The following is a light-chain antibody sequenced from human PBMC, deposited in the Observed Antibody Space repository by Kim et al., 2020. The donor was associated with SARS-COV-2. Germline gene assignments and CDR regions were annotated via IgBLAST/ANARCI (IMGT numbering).Light chain of an antibody. CDR2: DVS. CDR3: CSYAGSYTWV. Sequence: GQSVTISCTGTSSDVGGYNFVSWYQQHPGTAPKLMIYDVSKRPSGVPDRFSGSKSGNTASLTISGLQAEDEADYYCCSYAGSYTWVFGGGTKVTVL. J-gene: IGLJ3*02. V-gene: IGLV2-11*03. CDR1: SSDVGGYNF.